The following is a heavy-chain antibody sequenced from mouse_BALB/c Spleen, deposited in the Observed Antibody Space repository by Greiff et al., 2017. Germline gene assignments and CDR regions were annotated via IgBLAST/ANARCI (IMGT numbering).Heavy chain of an antibody. J-gene: IGHJ2*01. CDR2: IDPENGNT. CDR3: ASAYDGYLDY. Sequence: EVQLQESGAELVRPGALVKLSCKASGFNIKDYYMHWVKQRPEQGLEWIGWIDPENGNTIYDPKFQGKASITADTSSNTAYLQLSSLTSEDTAVYYCASAYDGYLDYWGQGTTLTVSS. CDR1: GFNIKDYY. V-gene: IGHV14-1*02. D-gene: IGHD2-3*01.